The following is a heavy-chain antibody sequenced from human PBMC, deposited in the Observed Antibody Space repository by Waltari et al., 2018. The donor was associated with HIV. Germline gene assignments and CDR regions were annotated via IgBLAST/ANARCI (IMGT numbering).Heavy chain of an antibody. CDR2: VDPEDGEP. V-gene: IGHV1-69-2*01. Sequence: ELQLEQPGAAVNKPGAPVPISCKLSGYLFTDHYIHWIQQVHGRGLEWVGLVDPEDGEPRFSEKFRDRVTITADRSTDTAYLELSSLTSDDTAIYYCARTLTLTFDPFDIWGQGTMVVVSS. J-gene: IGHJ3*02. CDR3: ARTLTLTFDPFDI. D-gene: IGHD7-27*01. CDR1: GYLFTDHY.